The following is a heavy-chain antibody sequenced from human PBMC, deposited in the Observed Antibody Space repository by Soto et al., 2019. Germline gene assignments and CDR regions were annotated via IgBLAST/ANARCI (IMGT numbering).Heavy chain of an antibody. CDR2: ISTDGSST. CDR3: AKGSFGFDY. Sequence: GSLRLSCAASGFTFSANWMHWVRQAPGKGLVWVSRISTDGSSTRYADSVKGRFTISRDNAKKTLYLQMNSLRAEDTAIYYCAKGSFGFDYWGQGTLVTVSS. D-gene: IGHD3-10*01. V-gene: IGHV3-74*01. J-gene: IGHJ4*02. CDR1: GFTFSANW.